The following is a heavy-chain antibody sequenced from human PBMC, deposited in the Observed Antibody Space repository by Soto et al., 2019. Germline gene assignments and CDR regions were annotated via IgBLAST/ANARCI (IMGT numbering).Heavy chain of an antibody. Sequence: GGSLRLSCAASGFTFSDHYMDWVRQAPGKGLEWVGRTRNKANSYTTEYAASVKGRFTISRDDSKNSLYLQMNSLKTEDTAVYYCARGTNGMDVWGQGTTVTVSS. CDR1: GFTFSDHY. CDR3: ARGTNGMDV. V-gene: IGHV3-72*01. J-gene: IGHJ6*02. CDR2: TRNKANSYTT.